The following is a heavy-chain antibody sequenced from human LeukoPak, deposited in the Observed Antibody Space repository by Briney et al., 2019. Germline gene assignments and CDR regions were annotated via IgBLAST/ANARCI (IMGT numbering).Heavy chain of an antibody. CDR1: GGSISSSSYY. Sequence: SETLSLTCTVSGGSISSSSYYWGWIRQPPGKGLEWIGGIYYSGSTYYNPSLKSRVTISVDTSKNQFSLKLSSVTAADTAVYYCARLVSSGWYLAGWYYFDYWGQGTLVTVSS. D-gene: IGHD6-19*01. CDR2: IYYSGST. J-gene: IGHJ4*02. V-gene: IGHV4-39*01. CDR3: ARLVSSGWYLAGWYYFDY.